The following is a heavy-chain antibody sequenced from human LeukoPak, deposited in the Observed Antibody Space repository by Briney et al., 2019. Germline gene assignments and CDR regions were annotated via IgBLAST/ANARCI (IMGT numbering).Heavy chain of an antibody. Sequence: PGGSLRLSCAVSGFTFSNYWISWVRQAPGKGLEWISYISSRGGTIHYADSVKGRFTISRDNTKNSLYLQMNSLRAEDTAVYYCVRGRTTNTYDSWGQGTLVTVSS. CDR3: VRGRTTNTYDS. J-gene: IGHJ4*02. CDR1: GFTFSNYW. D-gene: IGHD1-14*01. CDR2: ISSRGGTI. V-gene: IGHV3-48*04.